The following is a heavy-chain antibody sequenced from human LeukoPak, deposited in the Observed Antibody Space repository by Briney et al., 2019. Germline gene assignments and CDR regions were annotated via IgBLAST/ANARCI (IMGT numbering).Heavy chain of an antibody. J-gene: IGHJ4*02. Sequence: PGGSLRLSCAASGFTFSSYGMHWVRQAPGKGLEGVAIIWYNGSNEYYADSVKGRFTISRDNSKNTLYLQMNSLRAEDTAVYYCARDQLGVVTTAHTFDYWGQGTLVTVSS. D-gene: IGHD2-21*02. CDR1: GFTFSSYG. CDR2: IWYNGSNE. V-gene: IGHV3-33*01. CDR3: ARDQLGVVTTAHTFDY.